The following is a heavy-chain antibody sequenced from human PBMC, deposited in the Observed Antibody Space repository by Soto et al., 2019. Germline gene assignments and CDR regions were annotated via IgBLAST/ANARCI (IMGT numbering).Heavy chain of an antibody. CDR3: ARPFSSGWYGDFDY. J-gene: IGHJ4*02. CDR1: GFAFSSYA. Sequence: QVQLVESGGGVVQPGRSLRLSCAASGFAFSSYAMHWVRRAPGKGLEWVAVISYDASNKYYADSVKGRFTISRDNSKKTMYLQMSSPRAEDTAVYYCARPFSSGWYGDFDYWGQGTLVTVSS. D-gene: IGHD6-19*01. CDR2: ISYDASNK. V-gene: IGHV3-30-3*01.